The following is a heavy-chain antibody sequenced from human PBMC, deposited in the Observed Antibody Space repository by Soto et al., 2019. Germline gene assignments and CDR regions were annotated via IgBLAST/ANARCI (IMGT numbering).Heavy chain of an antibody. CDR2: IIPIFGTA. Sequence: QVQLVQSGAEVKKPGSSVKVSCKASGGTFSSYAISWVRQAPGQGLEWMGGIIPIFGTANYAQKFQGRVTISADKSTSTAYMELSSMRCEVTVVYYCARDSGIAAESGYFDYWGQGTLVTGSS. CDR3: ARDSGIAAESGYFDY. V-gene: IGHV1-69*06. J-gene: IGHJ4*02. CDR1: GGTFSSYA. D-gene: IGHD6-13*01.